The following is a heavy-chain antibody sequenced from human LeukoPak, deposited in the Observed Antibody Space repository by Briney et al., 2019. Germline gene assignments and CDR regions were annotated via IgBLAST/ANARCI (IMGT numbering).Heavy chain of an antibody. J-gene: IGHJ3*02. Sequence: SETLSLTCAVYGGSFSGYYWSWIRQPPGKGLEWIGEINHSGSTNYNPSLKSRVTMSVDTSKNQFSLKLSSMTAADTAVYYCAREWVGIPDAFDIWGQGTMVTVSS. CDR1: GGSFSGYY. V-gene: IGHV4-34*01. CDR2: INHSGST. CDR3: AREWVGIPDAFDI. D-gene: IGHD3-10*01.